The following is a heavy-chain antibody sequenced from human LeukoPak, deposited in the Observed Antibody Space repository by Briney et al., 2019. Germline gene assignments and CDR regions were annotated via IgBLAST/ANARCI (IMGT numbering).Heavy chain of an antibody. CDR3: ARDARGARSYYFDY. D-gene: IGHD1-26*01. CDR2: ISYDGSNK. Sequence: GGSLRLSCAASGFTFSSYAMHRVRQAPGKGLEWVAVISYDGSNKYYADSVKGRFTISRDNSKNTLYLQMNSLRAEDTAVYYCARDARGARSYYFDYWGQGTLVTVSS. CDR1: GFTFSSYA. J-gene: IGHJ4*02. V-gene: IGHV3-30-3*01.